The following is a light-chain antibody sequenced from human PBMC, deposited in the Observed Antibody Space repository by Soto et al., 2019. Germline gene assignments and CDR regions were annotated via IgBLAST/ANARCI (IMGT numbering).Light chain of an antibody. CDR3: QQSYNTPYT. Sequence: DIQMTQSPSSLSASGGDRVTITCRASQSISSYLNWYQQKPGKAPKLLIYAASSLQSGVPSRFSGSGSGTDFTLTISSLQPEDFATYYCQQSYNTPYTFGQGTKVDIK. CDR2: AAS. V-gene: IGKV1-39*01. J-gene: IGKJ2*01. CDR1: QSISSY.